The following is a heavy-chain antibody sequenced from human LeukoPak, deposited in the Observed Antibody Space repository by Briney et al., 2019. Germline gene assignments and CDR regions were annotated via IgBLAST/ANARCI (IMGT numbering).Heavy chain of an antibody. CDR3: AKDSSDYDFWSGSDY. CDR2: FSGSGGST. Sequence: GGSLRPSCAPSGFTFSGYAMSWVRKPPGKGLGGFSAFSGSGGSTYYADSVKGRFTISRDNSKNTLYLQMNSLRAEDTAVYYCAKDSSDYDFWSGSDYWGQGTLVTVSS. V-gene: IGHV3-23*01. CDR1: GFTFSGYA. D-gene: IGHD3-3*01. J-gene: IGHJ4*02.